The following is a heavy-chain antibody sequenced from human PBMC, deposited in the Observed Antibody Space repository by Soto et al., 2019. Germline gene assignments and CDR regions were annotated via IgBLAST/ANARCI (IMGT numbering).Heavy chain of an antibody. CDR3: ARARDSGYDFDF. CDR1: GFTFSDYY. Sequence: GGSLRLSCAASGFTFSDYYMTWIRQAPGKGLEYISYITTSGSYINYADSVKGRFTVSRDNPKNSLYLQMNSLRAEDTAVYYCARARDSGYDFDFWGQGTLVTVSS. CDR2: ITTSGSYI. D-gene: IGHD5-12*01. J-gene: IGHJ4*02. V-gene: IGHV3-11*05.